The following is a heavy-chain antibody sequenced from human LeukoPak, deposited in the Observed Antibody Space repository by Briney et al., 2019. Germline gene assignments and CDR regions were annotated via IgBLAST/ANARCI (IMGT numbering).Heavy chain of an antibody. CDR1: GFTFDDYA. CDR3: GKDILRESYALDY. J-gene: IGHJ4*02. Sequence: GGSLRLSCAASGFTFDDYAMHWVRQAPGKGLEWVSGISWNSGSIGYADSVKGRFTISRDNAKNSLYLQMNSLRAEDTALYYCGKDILRESYALDYWGQGTLVTVSS. V-gene: IGHV3-9*01. CDR2: ISWNSGSI. D-gene: IGHD2-2*01.